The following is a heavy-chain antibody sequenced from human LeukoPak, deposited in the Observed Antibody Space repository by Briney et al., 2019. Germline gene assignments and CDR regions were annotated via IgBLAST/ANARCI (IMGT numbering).Heavy chain of an antibody. Sequence: GGSLRLSCAASGFTFDDYAMHWVRQAPGKGLEWVSLISWDGGSTYYADSVKGRFTISRDNSKNSLYLQMNSLRAEDTALYYCAKDHLNRGSIGYSSSWNYFDYWGQGTLVTVSS. D-gene: IGHD6-13*01. J-gene: IGHJ4*02. CDR3: AKDHLNRGSIGYSSSWNYFDY. CDR1: GFTFDDYA. V-gene: IGHV3-43D*03. CDR2: ISWDGGST.